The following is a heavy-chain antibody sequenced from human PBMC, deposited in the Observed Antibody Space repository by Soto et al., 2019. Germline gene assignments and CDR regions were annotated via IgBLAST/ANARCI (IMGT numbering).Heavy chain of an antibody. V-gene: IGHV1-46*01. CDR2: INPSGGST. CDR1: GYTFTSYY. CDR3: ARAFQLAYDYVWGSSEPNGAFDM. D-gene: IGHD3-16*01. J-gene: IGHJ3*02. Sequence: GASVKVSCKASGYTFTSYYMHWVRQAPGQGLEWMGIINPSGGSTSYAQKFQGRVTMTRDTCTSTVYMELSSLRSEDTAVYYCARAFQLAYDYVWGSSEPNGAFDMWGQGIMV.